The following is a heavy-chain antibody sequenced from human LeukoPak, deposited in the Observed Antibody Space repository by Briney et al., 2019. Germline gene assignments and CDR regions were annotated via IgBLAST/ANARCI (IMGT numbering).Heavy chain of an antibody. Sequence: SENLSLTCTVSGGSISSGDYYWSWIRQPPGKVLEWIGYIYYSGSTYYNPSLKSRVTISVDTSKNQFSLKLSSVTAADTAVYYCARAYYDILTGYSDHDAFDIWGQGTMVTVSS. CDR1: GGSISSGDYY. V-gene: IGHV4-30-4*01. CDR2: IYYSGST. J-gene: IGHJ3*02. D-gene: IGHD3-9*01. CDR3: ARAYYDILTGYSDHDAFDI.